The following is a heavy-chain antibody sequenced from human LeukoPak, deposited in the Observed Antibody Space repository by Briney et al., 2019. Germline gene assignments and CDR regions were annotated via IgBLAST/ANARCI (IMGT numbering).Heavy chain of an antibody. V-gene: IGHV3-23*01. CDR2: ISGSGGST. CDR1: GFTFSSYA. D-gene: IGHD3-22*01. J-gene: IGHJ4*02. CDR3: AKVEAYYDSSGYYYFDY. Sequence: GGSLRLSCAASGFTFSSYAMSWVRQAPGKGLGWVSAISGSGGSTYYADSVKGRFTISRDNSKNTLYLQMNSLRAEDTAVYYCAKVEAYYDSSGYYYFDYWGQGTLVTVSS.